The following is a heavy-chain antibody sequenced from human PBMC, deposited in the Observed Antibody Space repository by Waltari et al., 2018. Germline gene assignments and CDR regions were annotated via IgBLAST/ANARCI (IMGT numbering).Heavy chain of an antibody. J-gene: IGHJ4*02. CDR3: ARSRGMTYLDF. Sequence: QITLKESGPTVVKPTEILTLTCNFPGFSLSRSAMTVSWIRQPPGKALEWLAVIYWDDDTRYSPFLRTRLTITKDTSKNSVVLTLANMDPGDTAAYFCARSRGMTYLDFWGQGILVTVSS. CDR1: GFSLSRSAMT. CDR2: IYWDDDT. V-gene: IGHV2-5*02. D-gene: IGHD3-10*01.